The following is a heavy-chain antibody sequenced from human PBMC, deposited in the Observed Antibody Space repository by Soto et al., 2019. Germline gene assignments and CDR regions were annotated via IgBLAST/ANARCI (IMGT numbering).Heavy chain of an antibody. V-gene: IGHV3-23*01. Sequence: PGGSLRLSCAASGFTFSSYAMSWVRQAPGKGLEWVSAISSSGGSTYYTDSVKGRFTISRDNSKGTLYLQMNSLRGEDTAVYYCAKRYPYYFDYWGQGTLVTVSS. D-gene: IGHD2-2*02. CDR1: GFTFSSYA. CDR3: AKRYPYYFDY. J-gene: IGHJ4*02. CDR2: ISSSGGST.